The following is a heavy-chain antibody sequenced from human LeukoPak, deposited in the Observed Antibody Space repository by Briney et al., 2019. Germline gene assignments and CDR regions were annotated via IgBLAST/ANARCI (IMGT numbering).Heavy chain of an antibody. D-gene: IGHD4-17*01. CDR1: GGSFSGCY. CDR2: INHSGST. V-gene: IGHV4-34*01. CDR3: DSSAARLRGQGMDV. J-gene: IGHJ6*02. Sequence: SETLSRTCAVDGGSFSGCYWSWMRHPPGRGREWMGEINHSGSTNYNPSLKRRVPISVDTSKNQFSLKLSSVTAADTAAYYCDSSAARLRGQGMDVWGQGTTVTVSS.